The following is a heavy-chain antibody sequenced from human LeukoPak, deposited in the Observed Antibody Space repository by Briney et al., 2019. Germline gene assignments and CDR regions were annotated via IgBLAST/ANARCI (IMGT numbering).Heavy chain of an antibody. D-gene: IGHD4-17*01. CDR3: ARSATVTTGIDY. CDR2: INPNSGGT. Sequence: ASVKVSCKASGYTFTGYYMHWVRQAPGQGLEWMGWINPNSGGTNYAQKFQGWVTMTRGTSISTAYMELSRLRSDDTAVYYCARSATVTTGIDYWGQGTLVTVSS. V-gene: IGHV1-2*04. CDR1: GYTFTGYY. J-gene: IGHJ4*02.